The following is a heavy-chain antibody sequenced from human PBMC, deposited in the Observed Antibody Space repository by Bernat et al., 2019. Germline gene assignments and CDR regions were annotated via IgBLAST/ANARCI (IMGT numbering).Heavy chain of an antibody. J-gene: IGHJ3*02. Sequence: QVQLVESGGGVVQPGRSLRLSCAASGFTFSSYGMHWVRQAPGKGLEWVAVISYDGSNKDYADSVKGRFTISRDNSKNTLYLQMNSLRAEDTAVYYCAKIESGYDYRSFDIWGQGTMVTVSS. D-gene: IGHD5-12*01. CDR3: AKIESGYDYRSFDI. V-gene: IGHV3-30*18. CDR2: ISYDGSNK. CDR1: GFTFSSYG.